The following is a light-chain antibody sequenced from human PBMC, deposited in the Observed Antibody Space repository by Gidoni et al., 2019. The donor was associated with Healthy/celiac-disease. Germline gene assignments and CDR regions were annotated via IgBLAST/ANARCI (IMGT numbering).Light chain of an antibody. J-gene: IGKJ1*01. CDR2: DAS. CDR1: QSVNSY. V-gene: IGKV3-11*01. CDR3: QQRSNWLWT. Sequence: TLSLSPGERATLCGRASQSVNSYLAWYQQKPGQAPRLLIYDASNGATGIPARFSGSGSGTDFTLTISSLEPEDFAVYYCQQRSNWLWTFGQGTKVEIK.